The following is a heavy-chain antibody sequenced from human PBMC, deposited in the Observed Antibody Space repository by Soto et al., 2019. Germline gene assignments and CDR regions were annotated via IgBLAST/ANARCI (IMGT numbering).Heavy chain of an antibody. D-gene: IGHD2-15*01. Sequence: SETLSLTCTVSGGSISSSSYYWGWIRQPPGKGLEWIGSIYYSGSTYYNPSLKSRVTISVDTSKNQFSLKLSSVTAADTAVYYCARDIVVVVAARNPSDYVWGKGTTVTVSS. V-gene: IGHV4-39*02. CDR2: IYYSGST. CDR1: GGSISSSSYY. CDR3: ARDIVVVVAARNPSDYV. J-gene: IGHJ6*04.